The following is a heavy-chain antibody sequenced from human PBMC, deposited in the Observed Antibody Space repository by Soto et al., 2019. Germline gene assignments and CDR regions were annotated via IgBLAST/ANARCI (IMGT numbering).Heavy chain of an antibody. Sequence: ASVKVSCKASGYTFTSYDINWVRQATGQGLEWMGWMNPNSGNTGYAQKFQGRVTMTRNTSISTAYMELSSLRSEDTAVYYCARGKSGGATMIVVVIFDYWGQGTLVTVSS. CDR2: MNPNSGNT. J-gene: IGHJ4*02. CDR1: GYTFTSYD. D-gene: IGHD3-22*01. V-gene: IGHV1-8*01. CDR3: ARGKSGGATMIVVVIFDY.